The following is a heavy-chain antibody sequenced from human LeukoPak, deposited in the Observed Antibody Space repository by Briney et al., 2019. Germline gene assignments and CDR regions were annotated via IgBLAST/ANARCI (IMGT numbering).Heavy chain of an antibody. D-gene: IGHD1-26*01. Sequence: GGSLRLSCAASGFTFSTYGMSWVRQAPGKGLEWVSAISGSGGSTNYADSVKGRFTVSGDHSKNTLYLQMSSLTAADTAVYYCAKDRSIGTYYTFDHWGQGTLVIVSS. V-gene: IGHV3-23*01. CDR1: GFTFSTYG. CDR2: ISGSGGST. CDR3: AKDRSIGTYYTFDH. J-gene: IGHJ4*02.